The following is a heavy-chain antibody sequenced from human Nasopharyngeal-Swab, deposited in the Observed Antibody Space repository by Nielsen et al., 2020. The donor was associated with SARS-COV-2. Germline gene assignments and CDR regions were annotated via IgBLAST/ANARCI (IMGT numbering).Heavy chain of an antibody. CDR3: ARSGELRFLEWLNTRPDY. D-gene: IGHD3-3*01. CDR1: GFTFSSYS. V-gene: IGHV3-21*01. CDR2: ISSSSSYI. J-gene: IGHJ4*02. Sequence: GGSLRLSCAASGFTFSSYSMNWVRQAPGKGLEWVSSISSSSSYIYYADSMKGRFTISRDNAKNSLYLQMNSLRAEDTAVYYCARSGELRFLEWLNTRPDYWGQGTLVTVSS.